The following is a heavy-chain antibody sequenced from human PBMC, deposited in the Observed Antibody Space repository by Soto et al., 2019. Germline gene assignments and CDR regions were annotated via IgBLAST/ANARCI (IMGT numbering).Heavy chain of an antibody. CDR1: GGSISTYY. CDR3: ARGGMVIIPTATAFDY. Sequence: PSETLSLTCTVSGGSISTYYWSWIRQPAGKGLEWTGRIYASGSTNYNPSLKSRATMSVATSKNQFSLKLSSVTAADTAVYYCARGGMVIIPTATAFDYWGQGTLVTVSS. V-gene: IGHV4-4*07. D-gene: IGHD2-2*01. J-gene: IGHJ4*02. CDR2: IYASGST.